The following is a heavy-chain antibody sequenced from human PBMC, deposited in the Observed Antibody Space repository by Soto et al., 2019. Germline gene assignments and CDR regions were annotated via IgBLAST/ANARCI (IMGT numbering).Heavy chain of an antibody. V-gene: IGHV1-69*02. CDR3: ARAGVGCTNGVCYFVY. D-gene: IGHD2-8*01. CDR1: GGTFSSYT. Sequence: QVQLVQSGAEVKKPGSSVKVSCKASGGTFSSYTISWVRQAPGQGLEWMGRIIPILGIANYAQKFQGRVTITAYKSTSTAYMELSSLRSEDTAVYYCARAGVGCTNGVCYFVYWGQGTLVTVSS. J-gene: IGHJ4*02. CDR2: IIPILGIA.